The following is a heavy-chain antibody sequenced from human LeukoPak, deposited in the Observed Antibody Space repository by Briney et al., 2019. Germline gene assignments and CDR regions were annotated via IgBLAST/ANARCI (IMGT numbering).Heavy chain of an antibody. V-gene: IGHV4-4*07. CDR2: IYTSGGT. CDR1: GGSISSYY. Sequence: PSETLSLTCTVSGGSISSYYWSWIRQPAGKGLEWIGRIYTSGGTNYNPSLKSRVTMSVDTSKNQFSLKLSSVTAADTAVYYCARDAYSSSWYRDDAFDIWGQGTMVTVSS. CDR3: ARDAYSSSWYRDDAFDI. J-gene: IGHJ3*02. D-gene: IGHD6-13*01.